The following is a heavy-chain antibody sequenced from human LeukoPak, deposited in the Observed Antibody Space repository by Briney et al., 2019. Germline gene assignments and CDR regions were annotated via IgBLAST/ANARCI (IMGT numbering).Heavy chain of an antibody. D-gene: IGHD3-22*01. CDR3: ARGTYYYARFDY. J-gene: IGHJ4*02. CDR2: IYTSGST. CDR1: GGSISSGSYY. Sequence: SETLSLTCTVSGGSISSGSYYSSWIRQPAGKGLEWIGRIYTSGSTNYNPSLKSRSTISADTSKNQFSLKLSSVTAADTAVYYRARGTYYYARFDYWGPGTLVTVSS. V-gene: IGHV4-61*02.